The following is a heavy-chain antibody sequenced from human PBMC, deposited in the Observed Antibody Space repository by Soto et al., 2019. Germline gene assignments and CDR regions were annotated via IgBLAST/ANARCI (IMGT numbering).Heavy chain of an antibody. V-gene: IGHV3-33*01. D-gene: IGHD1-26*01. CDR2: IWYDGSKK. Sequence: GGSLRLSCAASGFTFSSYGMHWVRQAPGKGLEWVAVIWYDGSKKYYADSVKGRFTISRDNSKNTLYLQMNSLRAEDTAVYYCARDAAPWEPRAFDYWGQGTLVTVSS. CDR3: ARDAAPWEPRAFDY. CDR1: GFTFSSYG. J-gene: IGHJ4*02.